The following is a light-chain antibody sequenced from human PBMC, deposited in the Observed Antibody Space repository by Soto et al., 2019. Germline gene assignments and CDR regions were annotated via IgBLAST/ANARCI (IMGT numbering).Light chain of an antibody. CDR3: QQYNSYSLT. Sequence: IPMTQSPSTLSASVGDSVTITCRASQSISSWLAWYQQKPGKAPKLLIYDASSLESGVPSRFSGSGSGTEFTLTISSLQPDDFATYYCQQYNSYSLTFGGGTKVDI. V-gene: IGKV1-5*01. CDR1: QSISSW. J-gene: IGKJ4*01. CDR2: DAS.